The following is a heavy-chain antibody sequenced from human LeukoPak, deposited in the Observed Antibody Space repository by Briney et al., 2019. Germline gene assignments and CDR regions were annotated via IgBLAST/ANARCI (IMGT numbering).Heavy chain of an antibody. CDR3: ARTYCFPSGSYYHEWGFDF. J-gene: IGHJ4*02. CDR1: GASHSSHY. V-gene: IGHV4-59*11. D-gene: IGHD3-10*01. CDR2: IDDIGSA. Sequence: SETLSLTCSVSGASHSSHYWSWIRQPPGKGLEWIGYIDDIGSANYNPSLKSRVTISRDTSKNQFSLRLSSVTAADTAVYYCARTYCFPSGSYYHEWGFDFWGQGTLVTVSS.